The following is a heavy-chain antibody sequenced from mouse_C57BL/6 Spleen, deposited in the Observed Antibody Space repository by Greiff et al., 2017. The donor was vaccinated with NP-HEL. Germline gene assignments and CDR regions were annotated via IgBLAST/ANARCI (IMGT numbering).Heavy chain of an antibody. J-gene: IGHJ4*01. V-gene: IGHV1-52*01. CDR2: IDPSDSDT. Sequence: QVQLQQPGAELVRPGSSVKLSCKASGYTFTSYWMHWVKQRPIQGLEWIGNIDPSDSDTHYNQKFKDKATLTVDKSSSTAYMQLSSPTSEDSAVYYCARSGYYGRSPYAMDYWGQGTSVTVSS. CDR1: GYTFTSYW. D-gene: IGHD1-1*01. CDR3: ARSGYYGRSPYAMDY.